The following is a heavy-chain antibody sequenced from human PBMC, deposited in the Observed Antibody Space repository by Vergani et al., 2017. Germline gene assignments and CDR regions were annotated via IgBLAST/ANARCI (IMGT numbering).Heavy chain of an antibody. Sequence: QVQLQESGPGLVKPSETLSLTCTVSGGSISSYYWSWIRQPPGKGLEWIGYIYYSGSTNYNPSLKSRVTISVDTSKNQFSLKLSSVTAADTAVYYCARVGSSQGTWFDPWGQGTLVTVSS. D-gene: IGHD6-13*01. V-gene: IGHV4-59*01. CDR2: IYYSGST. CDR1: GGSISSYY. J-gene: IGHJ5*02. CDR3: ARVGSSQGTWFDP.